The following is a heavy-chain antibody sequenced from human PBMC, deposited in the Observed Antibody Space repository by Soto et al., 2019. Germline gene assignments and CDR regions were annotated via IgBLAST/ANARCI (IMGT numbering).Heavy chain of an antibody. CDR1: GFTFSSYSMN. D-gene: IGHD1-26*01. Sequence: GSLRLSCAASGFTFSSYSMNWVRQAPGKGLEWIGSVYYSENTYYNPSLKSRVTISVDTSKNLFSLKLTSVTAADTAMYYCARPQFSGTYHDTFNIWGQGTMVTVSS. J-gene: IGHJ3*02. CDR3: ARPQFSGTYHDTFNI. CDR2: VYYSENT. V-gene: IGHV4-39*02.